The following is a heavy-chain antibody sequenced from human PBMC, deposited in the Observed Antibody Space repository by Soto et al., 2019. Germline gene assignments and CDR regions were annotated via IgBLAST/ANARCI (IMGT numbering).Heavy chain of an antibody. J-gene: IGHJ4*01. D-gene: IGHD2-21*02. Sequence: GGSLRLSCVSSGFTFTNAWMSWVRQAPGKGLEWVGRIKSNSDGGTTDYAAPVKGRFTISRDDSKNTLYLQMNSLRIEDTAVYYCTPDGAQIVIVTHWGHGTLVTVSS. CDR2: IKSNSDGGTT. CDR1: GFTFTNAW. V-gene: IGHV3-15*01. CDR3: TPDGAQIVIVTH.